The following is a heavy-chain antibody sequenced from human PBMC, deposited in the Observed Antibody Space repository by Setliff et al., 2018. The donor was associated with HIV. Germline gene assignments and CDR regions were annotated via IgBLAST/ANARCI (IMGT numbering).Heavy chain of an antibody. V-gene: IGHV1-18*01. D-gene: IGHD3-10*01. J-gene: IGHJ6*03. CDR2: IGTYNGDT. CDR1: GYTFTSSG. CDR3: AREGLWFGDRGYYMDV. Sequence: ASVKVSCKASGYTFTSSGITWVRQAPGQGLEWMGWIGTYNGDTNYAQKFQGRVTMTTDTSTSTAYMELRSLISEDTAVYYCAREGLWFGDRGYYMDVWGTGTAVTVSS.